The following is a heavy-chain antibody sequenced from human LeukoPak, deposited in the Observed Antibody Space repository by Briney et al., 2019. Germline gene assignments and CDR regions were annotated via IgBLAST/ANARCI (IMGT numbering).Heavy chain of an antibody. V-gene: IGHV4-34*01. CDR2: INHSGST. J-gene: IGHJ6*03. CDR3: ARGPDCGGDCYPGYMDV. D-gene: IGHD2-21*02. CDR1: GGSFSGYY. Sequence: PSETLSLTCAVYGGSFSGYYWSWIRQPQRKGLEWIGEINHSGSTNYNPSLKSRVTISVDTSKNQFSLKLSSVTAADTAVYYCARGPDCGGDCYPGYMDVWGKGTTVTVSS.